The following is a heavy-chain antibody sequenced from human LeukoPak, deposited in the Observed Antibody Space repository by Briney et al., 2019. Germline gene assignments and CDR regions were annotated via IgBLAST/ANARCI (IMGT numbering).Heavy chain of an antibody. V-gene: IGHV4-4*07. Sequence: PSETLSLTCAVSGGSISGYYWSWIRQPAGKGLEWIGRIHTSESTNYNPSLKSQVTMSVDTSNYQFSLRLSSVTAADTAVYYCARDHHYYDRSGHDYWGQGTLVTVSS. CDR3: ARDHHYYDRSGHDY. CDR1: GGSISGYY. CDR2: IHTSEST. J-gene: IGHJ4*02. D-gene: IGHD3-22*01.